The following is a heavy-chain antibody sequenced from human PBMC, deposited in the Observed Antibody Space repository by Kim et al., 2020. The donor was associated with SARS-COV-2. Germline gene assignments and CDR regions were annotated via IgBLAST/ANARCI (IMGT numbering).Heavy chain of an antibody. J-gene: IGHJ3*02. CDR3: ASTNLIYSNLMGSDGFDI. Sequence: GGSLRLSCAASGFTFSSYAMSWVRQAPGKGLEWVSAISGSGGSTYYADSVKGRFTISRDNSKNTLYLQMNSLRAEDTAVYYCASTNLIYSNLMGSDGFDIWGQGTMVTVSS. CDR1: GFTFSSYA. D-gene: IGHD6-13*01. V-gene: IGHV3-23*01. CDR2: ISGSGGST.